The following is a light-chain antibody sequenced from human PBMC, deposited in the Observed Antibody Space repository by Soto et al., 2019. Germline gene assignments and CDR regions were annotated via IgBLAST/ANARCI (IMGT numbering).Light chain of an antibody. CDR1: QSLTSN. J-gene: IGKJ4*01. CDR3: QQYNHWPRMLS. CDR2: DTS. Sequence: EIVLTQSPVTLSVSPGARATLSCRASQSLTSNLAWYQQRPGQAPRLLLYDTSTRATAVPARFSGSGSGTEFTLTLASRQSEDVAFYYCQQYNHWPRMLSFGGGTRVEL. V-gene: IGKV3-15*01.